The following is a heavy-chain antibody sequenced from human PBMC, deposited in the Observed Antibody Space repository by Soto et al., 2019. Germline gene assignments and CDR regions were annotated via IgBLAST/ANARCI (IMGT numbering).Heavy chain of an antibody. D-gene: IGHD2-2*02. Sequence: QVQLVQSGAEVKKPGASVKVSCKASGYTFSSSDINWVRQATGQGLEWMGWMNPNSGNTGYAQKFQGRVSMPRNTAINTAYMELSGLRSEDTAVYYCVRGLPYCTSASCYNYWGQGTLVTVSS. CDR1: GYTFSSSD. CDR3: VRGLPYCTSASCYNY. V-gene: IGHV1-8*01. CDR2: MNPNSGNT. J-gene: IGHJ4*02.